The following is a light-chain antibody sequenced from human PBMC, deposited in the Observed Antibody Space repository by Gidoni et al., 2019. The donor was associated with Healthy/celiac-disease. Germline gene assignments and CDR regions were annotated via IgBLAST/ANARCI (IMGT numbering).Light chain of an antibody. CDR1: QSVSSY. Sequence: ELVFTPSPATLSLSPGERATLSCRASQSVSSYLAWYQQKPGQAPRLLIYDASNRATGIPARFSGSGSGTDFTLTISSLEPEDFAVYYCQQRSNWPPTFGQGTKLEIK. V-gene: IGKV3-11*01. CDR2: DAS. CDR3: QQRSNWPPT. J-gene: IGKJ2*01.